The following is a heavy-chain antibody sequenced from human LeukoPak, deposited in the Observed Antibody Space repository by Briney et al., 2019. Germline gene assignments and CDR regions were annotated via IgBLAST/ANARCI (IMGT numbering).Heavy chain of an antibody. J-gene: IGHJ4*02. CDR3: ARVRWGDGYNRGFDY. Sequence: SETLSLTCTVSGVSISSSTYYWGWIRQPPGKGLEWIGTIYSSGSTYYNPSLKSRVTISVDTSKNQFSLKLSSVTAADTAVYYCARVRWGDGYNRGFDYWGQGTLVTVSS. V-gene: IGHV4-39*07. CDR1: GVSISSSTYY. CDR2: IYSSGST. D-gene: IGHD5-24*01.